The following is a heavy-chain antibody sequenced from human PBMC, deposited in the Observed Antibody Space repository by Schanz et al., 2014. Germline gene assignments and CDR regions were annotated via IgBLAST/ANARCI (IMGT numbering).Heavy chain of an antibody. D-gene: IGHD5-12*01. Sequence: DLEESGGGVVQPGRSLRLSCAASGFTFHTYDMHWVRQAPGKGLEWVAQISHDGHRDFYADSVKGRFTVSIDNNWKTLSLQMTSQRSEDTTIYHIGKENRSGYAPAVTYYIDVWGKGTTVAVSS. J-gene: IGHJ6*03. CDR1: GFTFHTYD. CDR3: GKENRSGYAPAVTYYIDV. V-gene: IGHV3-30-3*01. CDR2: ISHDGHRD.